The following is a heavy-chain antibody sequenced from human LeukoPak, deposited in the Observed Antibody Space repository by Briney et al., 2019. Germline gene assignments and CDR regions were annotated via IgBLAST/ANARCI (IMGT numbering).Heavy chain of an antibody. J-gene: IGHJ4*02. CDR2: IKEDGSEK. D-gene: IGHD6-13*01. Sequence: GGSLRLSCAASGFTLSSYWMSWVRQAPGKGLEWVANIKEDGSEKYYVDSVKGRFTISRDNAKNSLCLQMNSLRAEDTAVYYCARSRHFDYWGQGTLVTVSS. CDR3: ARSRHFDY. V-gene: IGHV3-7*01. CDR1: GFTLSSYW.